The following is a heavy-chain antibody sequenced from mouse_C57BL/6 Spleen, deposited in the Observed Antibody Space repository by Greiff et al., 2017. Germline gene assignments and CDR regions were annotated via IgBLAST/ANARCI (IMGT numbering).Heavy chain of an antibody. V-gene: IGHV2-2*01. CDR3: AGDVDGSSYCYFDV. Sequence: VQLKESGPGLVQPSQSLSISCTASGFSFTSYGVHWVRQSPGKCLEWLGLIWSGGSTASNAAFISRLSISKNNAKSQVFFEMNSLQADDTAIYYCAGDVDGSSYCYFDVWGTGTTVTVSS. D-gene: IGHD1-1*01. J-gene: IGHJ1*03. CDR2: IWSGGST. CDR1: GFSFTSYG.